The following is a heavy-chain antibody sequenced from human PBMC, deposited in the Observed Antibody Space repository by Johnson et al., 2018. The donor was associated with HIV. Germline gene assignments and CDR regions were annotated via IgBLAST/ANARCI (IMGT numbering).Heavy chain of an antibody. CDR3: ARGGYYYDSYDAFDI. CDR1: GFTFSSYA. V-gene: IGHV3-64*01. J-gene: IGHJ3*02. CDR2: ISSNGGST. Sequence: VQLVESGGGLVQPGGSLRLSCAASGFTFSSYAMHWVRQAPGKGLEYVSAISSNGGSTYYANSVKGRFTISRDNSKNTLYLQMNSLRAEDTAVYYCARGGYYYDSYDAFDIWGQGTMVTVSS. D-gene: IGHD3-22*01.